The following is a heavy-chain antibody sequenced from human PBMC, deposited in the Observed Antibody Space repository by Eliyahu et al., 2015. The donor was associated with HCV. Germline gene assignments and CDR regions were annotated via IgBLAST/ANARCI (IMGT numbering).Heavy chain of an antibody. Sequence: QVQLVQSGSELKKPGASVKVSCKASGYTFTSYAMNWVRQAPGQGFEWMGWINTNTGNPTYAQGFTGRFVFSLDTSVSTAYLQICSLKAEDTAVYYCARTGDLTFDYGMDVWGQGTTVTVSS. J-gene: IGHJ6*02. D-gene: IGHD3-16*01. V-gene: IGHV7-4-1*01. CDR2: INTNTGNP. CDR1: GYTFTSYA. CDR3: ARTGDLTFDYGMDV.